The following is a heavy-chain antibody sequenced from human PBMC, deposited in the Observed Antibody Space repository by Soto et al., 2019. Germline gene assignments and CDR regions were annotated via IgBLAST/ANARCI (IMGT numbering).Heavy chain of an antibody. D-gene: IGHD2-2*01. V-gene: IGHV4-34*01. Sequence: QVQLQQWGAGLLKPSETLSLTCAVYGGSFSGYYWTWIRQSPEKGLEWIGEVNHSGTTYYNPSLKTRVTISVHTPKNQFSLKMSSLTDADTAVYYCARGIGYCSSINCYSSRRLRFDSWGQGTLVTVSS. J-gene: IGHJ4*02. CDR2: VNHSGTT. CDR3: ARGIGYCSSINCYSSRRLRFDS. CDR1: GGSFSGYY.